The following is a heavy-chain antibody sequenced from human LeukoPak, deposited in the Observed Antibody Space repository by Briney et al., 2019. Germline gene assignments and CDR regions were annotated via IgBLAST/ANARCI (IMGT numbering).Heavy chain of an antibody. CDR3: ARAIVGATWVFDY. J-gene: IGHJ4*02. CDR2: IYYSGST. CDR1: GGSISSYY. Sequence: PETLSLTCTVSGGSISSYYWSWIRQPPGKGLEWIGYIYYSGSTNYNPSLKSRVTISVDTSKNQFSLKLSSVTAADTAVYYCARAIVGATWVFDYWGQGTLVTVSS. V-gene: IGHV4-59*01. D-gene: IGHD1-26*01.